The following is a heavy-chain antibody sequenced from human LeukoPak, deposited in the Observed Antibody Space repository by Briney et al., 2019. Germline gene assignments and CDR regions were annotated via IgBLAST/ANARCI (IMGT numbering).Heavy chain of an antibody. Sequence: PSETLSLTCTVSGGSISSGSYYWSWIRQPAGKGLEWIGRIYTSGSTNYNPSLKSRVTISVDTSKNQFSLKLSSVTAADTAVYYCARGVRHDSSGYRILYYFDYWGQGTLVTVSS. J-gene: IGHJ4*02. CDR1: GGSISSGSYY. V-gene: IGHV4-61*02. CDR3: ARGVRHDSSGYRILYYFDY. D-gene: IGHD3-22*01. CDR2: IYTSGST.